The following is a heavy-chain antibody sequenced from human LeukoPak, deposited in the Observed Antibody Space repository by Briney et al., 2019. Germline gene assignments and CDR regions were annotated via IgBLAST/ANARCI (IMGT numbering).Heavy chain of an antibody. Sequence: GGSLRLSCATSGFTFSTYWMSWVRQAPGKGLEWVSYISSSGSTIYYADSVKGRFTISRDNAKNSLYLQMNSLRAEDTAVYYCARAYYDILTGYYSLDYWGQGTLVTVSS. CDR1: GFTFSTYW. V-gene: IGHV3-11*01. CDR2: ISSSGSTI. J-gene: IGHJ4*02. D-gene: IGHD3-9*01. CDR3: ARAYYDILTGYYSLDY.